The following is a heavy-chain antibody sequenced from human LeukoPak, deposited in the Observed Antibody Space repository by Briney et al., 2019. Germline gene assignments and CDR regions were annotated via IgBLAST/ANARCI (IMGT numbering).Heavy chain of an antibody. CDR1: GFTFSSYW. V-gene: IGHV3-74*01. CDR2: INSDGTST. Sequence: GGCLRLSCAASGFTFSSYWMHWVRQAPGKGLVCVSRINSDGTSTSYADSVKGRFTISRDNAKKTLYLQMNSLRAEDTAVYYCARDPNHYYYYYMDVWGKGTTVTVSS. J-gene: IGHJ6*03. CDR3: ARDPNHYYYYYMDV.